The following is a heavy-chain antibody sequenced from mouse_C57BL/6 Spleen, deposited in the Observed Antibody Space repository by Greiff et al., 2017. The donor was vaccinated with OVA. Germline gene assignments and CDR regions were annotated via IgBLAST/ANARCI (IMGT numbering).Heavy chain of an antibody. Sequence: VQLQQSGAELVRPGASVTLSCKASGYTFTDYEMHWVKQTPVHGLEWIGAIDPETGGTAYNQKFKGKAILTADKSSSTAYMELRSLTSEDSAVYYCATTVVALRGFDYWGQGTTLTVSS. CDR3: ATTVVALRGFDY. CDR1: GYTFTDYE. D-gene: IGHD1-1*01. CDR2: IDPETGGT. V-gene: IGHV1-15*01. J-gene: IGHJ2*01.